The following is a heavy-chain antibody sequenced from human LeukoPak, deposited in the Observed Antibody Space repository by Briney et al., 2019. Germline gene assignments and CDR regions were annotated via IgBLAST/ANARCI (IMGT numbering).Heavy chain of an antibody. V-gene: IGHV3-48*02. CDR2: ISSSSTTI. J-gene: IGHJ4*02. Sequence: GGSLRLSREASGFTFSSYSMNWVRQAPGKGLEWVSFISSSSTTIYYADSVKGRFTISRDNAKNSLYLQVNSLRDEDTAVYYCAKSESYRFDYWGQGTLVTVSS. CDR1: GFTFSSYS. D-gene: IGHD1-26*01. CDR3: AKSESYRFDY.